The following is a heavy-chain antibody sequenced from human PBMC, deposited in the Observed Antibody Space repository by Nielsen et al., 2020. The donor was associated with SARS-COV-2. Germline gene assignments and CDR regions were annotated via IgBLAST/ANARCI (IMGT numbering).Heavy chain of an antibody. V-gene: IGHV1-69*13. Sequence: SVKVSCKASGGTFSSYAISWVRQAPGQGLEWMGGIIPIFGTANYAQKFQGRVTITADESTSTAYMELSSLRSEDTAVYYCARDRGYSYGFDYWGQGTLVTVSS. J-gene: IGHJ4*02. D-gene: IGHD5-18*01. CDR3: ARDRGYSYGFDY. CDR1: GGTFSSYA. CDR2: IIPIFGTA.